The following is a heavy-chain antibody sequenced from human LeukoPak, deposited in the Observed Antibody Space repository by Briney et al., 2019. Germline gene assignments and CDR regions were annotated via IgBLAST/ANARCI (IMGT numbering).Heavy chain of an antibody. D-gene: IGHD1-14*01. J-gene: IGHJ6*03. CDR1: GYTFTSYD. V-gene: IGHV1-8*03. CDR3: ARGRKSGGYFYYMDV. CDR2: KNPDSGHT. Sequence: ASVKVSCKASGYTFTSYDINWVRQATGQGLEWMGWKNPDSGHTGYAQKSQGRVTITRDTSISTVYMELSSLRSEDTAVYYCARGRKSGGYFYYMDVWGKGTTVTVSS.